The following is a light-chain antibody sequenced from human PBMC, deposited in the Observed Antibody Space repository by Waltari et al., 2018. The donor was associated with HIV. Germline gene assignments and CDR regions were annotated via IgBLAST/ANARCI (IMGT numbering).Light chain of an antibody. J-gene: IGLJ2*01. CDR1: SSDVGGYNY. Sequence: QSALTQPASVSGSPGQSITISCTGTSSDVGGYNYVSWYQQHPGKAPKLMIYDVSYRPSGVSNRFSGSKYGNTASLTISGLQAEDEADYYCSSYTSSSTLYVVFGGGTKLTVL. CDR2: DVS. CDR3: SSYTSSSTLYVV. V-gene: IGLV2-14*01.